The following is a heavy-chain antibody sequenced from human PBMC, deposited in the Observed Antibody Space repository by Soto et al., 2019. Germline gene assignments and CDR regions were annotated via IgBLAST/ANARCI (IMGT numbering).Heavy chain of an antibody. J-gene: IGHJ6*02. CDR1: GYPLTELS. CDR3: AADVLNMFRAVPGYGMDV. Sequence: GASVKVSCKVSGYPLTELSKHWVRQAPGKGLEWMGGFDPEEGETIYAQKFQGRVNMTEDTSIDTAYMELSSLTSEDTAVYYCAADVLNMFRAVPGYGMDVWGQGTTVTVSS. CDR2: FDPEEGET. D-gene: IGHD3-10*01. V-gene: IGHV1-24*01.